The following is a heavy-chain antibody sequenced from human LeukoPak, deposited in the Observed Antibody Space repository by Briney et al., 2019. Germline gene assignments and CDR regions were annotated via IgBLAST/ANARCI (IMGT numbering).Heavy chain of an antibody. CDR3: ARGRRLRGVTSRPIYYYYYMGV. CDR1: GYTFNTFD. V-gene: IGHV1-8*03. D-gene: IGHD3-10*01. J-gene: IGHJ6*03. Sequence: ASVKLSCKASGYTFNTFDINWVRQATGQGPEWMGWVNPYNDKTVYAPKFQGRVSISSNNSINTAYMEFSGLKSDDTAVYYCARGRRLRGVTSRPIYYYYYMGVWGGGTTVTVSS. CDR2: VNPYNDKT.